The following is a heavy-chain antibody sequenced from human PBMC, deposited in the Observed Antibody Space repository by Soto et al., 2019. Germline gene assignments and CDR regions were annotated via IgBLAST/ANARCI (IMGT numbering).Heavy chain of an antibody. Sequence: SETLSLTCTVSGGSISSGNYYWSWIRQPPGKGLEWIGFISYSGTTHYSTSLRSRVSISVDTSKKQFSLDLSSVTAANTAVYYCATMGTPVTGLYYFDYWGQGTLVTVSS. J-gene: IGHJ4*02. CDR2: ISYSGTT. CDR3: ATMGTPVTGLYYFDY. D-gene: IGHD4-17*01. CDR1: GGSISSGNYY. V-gene: IGHV4-30-4*01.